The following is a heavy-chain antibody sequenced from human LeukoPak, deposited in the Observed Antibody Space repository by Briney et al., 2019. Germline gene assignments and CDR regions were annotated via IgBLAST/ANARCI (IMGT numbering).Heavy chain of an antibody. D-gene: IGHD4-11*01. CDR1: GGSISSSSYY. CDR3: ARTLNSNPYYFDY. Sequence: PSETLSLTCTVSGGSISSSSYYWGWIRQPPGKGLEWIGSIYYSGSTYYNPSLKSRVTISVDTSKNQFSLKLSSVTAADTAVYYCARTLNSNPYYFDYWGQGTLVTVSS. CDR2: IYYSGST. V-gene: IGHV4-39*01. J-gene: IGHJ4*02.